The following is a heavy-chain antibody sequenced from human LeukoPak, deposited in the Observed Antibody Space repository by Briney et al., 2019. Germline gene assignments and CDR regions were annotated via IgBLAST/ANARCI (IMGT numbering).Heavy chain of an antibody. D-gene: IGHD6-13*01. CDR1: GGSISSSSYY. CDR3: ARVLRDSSSWYSSGSRGYYGMDV. J-gene: IGHJ6*02. CDR2: IYYSGST. V-gene: IGHV4-39*07. Sequence: PSETLFLTCTVSGGSISSSSYYWGWIRQPPGKGPEWIGSIYYSGSTYYNPSLKSRVSISVDTSKNQFSLKLSSVTAADTAVYYCARVLRDSSSWYSSGSRGYYGMDVWGQGTTVTVSS.